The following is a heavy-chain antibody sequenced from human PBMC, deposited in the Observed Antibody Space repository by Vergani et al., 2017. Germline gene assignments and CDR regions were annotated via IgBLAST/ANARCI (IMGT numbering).Heavy chain of an antibody. CDR2: ISHDGSNK. J-gene: IGHJ4*02. CDR1: GFTFSSYA. Sequence: QVQLVESGGGVVQPGRSLRLSCAASGFTFSSYAMHWVRQAPGKGLEWVAVISHDGSNKYYADSVKGRFTISRDNSKNTLYLQMNSLRAEDTAVYYCARDHERDFDYWGQGTLVTVSS. CDR3: ARDHERDFDY. V-gene: IGHV3-30*04.